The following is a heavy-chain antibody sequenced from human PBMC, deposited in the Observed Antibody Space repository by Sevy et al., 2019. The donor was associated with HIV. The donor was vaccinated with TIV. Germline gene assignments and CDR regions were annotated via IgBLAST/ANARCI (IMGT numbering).Heavy chain of an antibody. Sequence: GGSLRLSCATSGFTFNNYNMNWVRQAPGKGLEWVSSVSGSSNYIYYAESVKGRFIISRDNTKNTLYLQMNSLRVDDTALYYCARGPPVGSYDYFDYWGQGTLVTVSS. CDR3: ARGPPVGSYDYFDY. J-gene: IGHJ4*02. CDR2: VSGSSNYI. D-gene: IGHD3-10*01. CDR1: GFTFNNYN. V-gene: IGHV3-21*06.